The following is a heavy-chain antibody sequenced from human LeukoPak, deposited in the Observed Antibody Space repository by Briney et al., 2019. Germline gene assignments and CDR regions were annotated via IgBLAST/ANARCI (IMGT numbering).Heavy chain of an antibody. V-gene: IGHV3-30-3*01. J-gene: IGHJ5*02. CDR3: ARVGLRIEYSSSQTRNWFDP. Sequence: PGGSLRLSCAASGFTFSSYAMHWVRQAPGKGLEWVAVISYDGSNKYYADSVKGRFTISRDNSKNTLYLQMNSLRAEDTAVYYCARVGLRIEYSSSQTRNWFDPWGQGTLVTVSS. CDR2: ISYDGSNK. CDR1: GFTFSSYA. D-gene: IGHD6-13*01.